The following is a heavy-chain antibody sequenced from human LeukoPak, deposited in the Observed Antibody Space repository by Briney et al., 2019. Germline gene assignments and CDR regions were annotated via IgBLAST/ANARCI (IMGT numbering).Heavy chain of an antibody. J-gene: IGHJ3*02. Sequence: ASVKVSCKASGGTFTSSAITWVRQAPGQGLECMGGITPISGATNYAQKFQDRVTMTTDESTRTVFMELRSLTSEDTAVYYCADRGLYGGRGQDAFDIWGQGTLVTVSS. CDR1: GGTFTSSA. CDR3: ADRGLYGGRGQDAFDI. D-gene: IGHD4-23*01. CDR2: ITPISGAT. V-gene: IGHV1-69*05.